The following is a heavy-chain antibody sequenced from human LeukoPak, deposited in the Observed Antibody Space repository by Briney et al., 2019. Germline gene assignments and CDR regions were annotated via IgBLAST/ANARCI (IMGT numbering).Heavy chain of an antibody. D-gene: IGHD1-26*01. CDR2: INHSGST. CDR3: ARGRIVGATTREGGDY. Sequence: PSETLSLTCAVYGGSFSGYYWSWLRQPPGKGLEWLGEINHSGSTNYNPSLKSRVTISVDTSKNQLSLKLSSVTAADTAVYYCARGRIVGATTREGGDYWGQGTLVTVSS. V-gene: IGHV4-34*01. CDR1: GGSFSGYY. J-gene: IGHJ4*02.